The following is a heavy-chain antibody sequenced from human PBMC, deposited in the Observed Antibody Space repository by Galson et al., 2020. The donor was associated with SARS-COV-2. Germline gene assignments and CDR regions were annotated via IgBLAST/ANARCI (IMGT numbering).Heavy chain of an antibody. Sequence: TGGSLRLSCAASGFTFSSYAMHWVRQAPGKGLEWVAVISYDGSNKYYADSVKGRFTISRDNSKNTLYLQMNSLRAEDTAVYYCARPSSGSYSGAFDIWGQGTMVTVSS. V-gene: IGHV3-30-3*01. J-gene: IGHJ3*02. D-gene: IGHD1-26*01. CDR3: ARPSSGSYSGAFDI. CDR1: GFTFSSYA. CDR2: ISYDGSNK.